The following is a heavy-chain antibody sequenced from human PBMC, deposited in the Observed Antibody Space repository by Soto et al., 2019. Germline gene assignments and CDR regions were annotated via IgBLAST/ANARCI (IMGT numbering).Heavy chain of an antibody. D-gene: IGHD3-22*01. CDR1: GFTFSSYA. CDR3: AKSMIVVVITYEDY. J-gene: IGHJ4*02. V-gene: IGHV3-23*01. CDR2: ISGSGGST. Sequence: EVQLLESGGGLVQPGGSLRLSCAASGFTFSSYAMSWVRQAQGKGLEWVSAISGSGGSTYYADSVKGRFTISRDNSKNTLYLQMNSLRAEDTAVYYCAKSMIVVVITYEDYWGQGTLVTVSS.